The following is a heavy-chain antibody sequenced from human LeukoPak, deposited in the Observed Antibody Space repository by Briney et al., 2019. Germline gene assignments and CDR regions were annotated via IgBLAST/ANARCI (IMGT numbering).Heavy chain of an antibody. CDR1: GFTLSSYA. CDR3: AKTKGYQLNWFDR. V-gene: IGHV3-23*01. CDR2: ISGSGGST. Sequence: GGSLRFSGAASGFTLSSYAMSWVRQGPGKGLEGVSAISGSGGSTYYADSVKGRFTISRDNSKNTLYLQMNSLRAEDTAVYYCAKTKGYQLNWFDRWGQGTLVTVSS. D-gene: IGHD2-2*01. J-gene: IGHJ5*02.